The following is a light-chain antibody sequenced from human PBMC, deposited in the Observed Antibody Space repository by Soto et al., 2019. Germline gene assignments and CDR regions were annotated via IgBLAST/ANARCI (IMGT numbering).Light chain of an antibody. V-gene: IGKV1-5*01. CDR2: DAS. CDR1: QSISRW. CDR3: HQHNRYHST. Sequence: DIQMTQSPSTLSASVGDRVTITCRASQSISRWLAWYQHKPGKARKHLGHDASILESRVPSRFSGSGSGTEVTLTISSLQPEDFATSYCHQHNRYHSTFGQGTKVDIK. J-gene: IGKJ1*01.